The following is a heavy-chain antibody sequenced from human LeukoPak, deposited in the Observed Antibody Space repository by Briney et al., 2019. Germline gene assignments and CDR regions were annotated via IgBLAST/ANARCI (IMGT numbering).Heavy chain of an antibody. CDR3: ARENEPIDH. V-gene: IGHV1-69*04. CDR1: GGTFSSSS. Sequence: VASVKASCKASGGTFSSSSISWVRQAPGQGLEWMGRIIPIVNIANYAQKFQGRVTITADKSTNTAYMELRSLRSEDTAVYYCARENEPIDHWGQGTLVTVSS. CDR2: IIPIVNIA. J-gene: IGHJ5*02.